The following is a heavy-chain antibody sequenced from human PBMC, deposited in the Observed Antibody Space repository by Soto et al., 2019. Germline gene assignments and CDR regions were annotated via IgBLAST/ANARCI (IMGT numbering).Heavy chain of an antibody. CDR2: ISYDGSNK. V-gene: IGHV3-30*18. J-gene: IGHJ4*02. CDR1: GFTFSSYG. Sequence: GGSLRLSCAASGFTFSSYGMHWVRQAPGKGLEWVAVISYDGSNKYYADSVKGRFTISRDNSKNTLYLQMNSLRAEDTAVYYCAKNRGFPYDSPFDYWGQGTLVTVSS. CDR3: AKNRGFPYDSPFDY. D-gene: IGHD3-22*01.